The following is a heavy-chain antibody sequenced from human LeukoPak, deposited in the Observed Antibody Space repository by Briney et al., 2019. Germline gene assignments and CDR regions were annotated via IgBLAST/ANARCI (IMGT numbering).Heavy chain of an antibody. CDR2: ISAYNGNT. CDR1: GYTFTSSG. Sequence: ASVKVSCKASGYTFTSSGISWVRQAPGQGLEWMGWISAYNGNTNYAQKLQGRVTMTTDTSTSTAYMELRSLRSDDTAVYYCARNVVVPAAEDYYFDYWGQGTLVTVSS. J-gene: IGHJ4*02. CDR3: ARNVVVPAAEDYYFDY. D-gene: IGHD2-2*01. V-gene: IGHV1-18*01.